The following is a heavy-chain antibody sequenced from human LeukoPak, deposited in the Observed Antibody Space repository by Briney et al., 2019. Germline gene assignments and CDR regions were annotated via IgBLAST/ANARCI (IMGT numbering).Heavy chain of an antibody. CDR1: GGSISSYY. CDR3: ARRGNWFDP. J-gene: IGHJ5*02. V-gene: IGHV4-59*01. CDR2: IYYSGST. Sequence: SETLSLTCTVSGGSISSYYWSWIRQPPGKGPEWIGYIYYSGSTNYNPSLKSRVTISVDTSKNQFSLKLSSVTAADTAVYYCARRGNWFDPWGQGTLVTVSS.